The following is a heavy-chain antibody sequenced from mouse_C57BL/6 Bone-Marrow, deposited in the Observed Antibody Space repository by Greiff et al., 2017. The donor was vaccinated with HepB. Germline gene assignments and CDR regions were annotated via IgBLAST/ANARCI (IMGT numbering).Heavy chain of an antibody. CDR1: GFTFSDYY. CDR3: ARDRTTVVASHWYFDV. J-gene: IGHJ1*03. D-gene: IGHD1-1*01. CDR2: INYDGSST. Sequence: EVMLVESEGGLVQPGSSMKLSCTASGFTFSDYYMAWVRQVPEKGLEWVANINYDGSSTYYLDSLKSRFIISRDNAKNILYLQMSSLKSEDTATYYCARDRTTVVASHWYFDVWGTGTTVTVSS. V-gene: IGHV5-16*01.